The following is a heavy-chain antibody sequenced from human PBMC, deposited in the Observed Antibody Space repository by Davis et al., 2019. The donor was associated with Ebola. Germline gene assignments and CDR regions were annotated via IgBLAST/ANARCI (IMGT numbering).Heavy chain of an antibody. CDR1: GFIFRNYV. CDR3: TTGSYYYDSSGYYYFDY. J-gene: IGHJ4*02. Sequence: GESLKISCETSGFIFRNYVMSWVRQAPGKGLEWVGRIKSKTDGGTTDYAAPVKGRFTISRDDSKNTLYLQMNSLKTEDTAVYYCTTGSYYYDSSGYYYFDYWGQGTLVTVSS. CDR2: IKSKTDGGTT. D-gene: IGHD3-22*01. V-gene: IGHV3-15*01.